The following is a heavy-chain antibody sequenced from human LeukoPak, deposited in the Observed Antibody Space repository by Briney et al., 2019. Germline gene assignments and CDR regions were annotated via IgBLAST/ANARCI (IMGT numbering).Heavy chain of an antibody. D-gene: IGHD3-22*01. Sequence: GASLRLSCVASGFNFNIYAMNWVRQAPGKGLEWVSGIVGSGGGTYYADSVRGRFTISRDNSKNTLYLQMNSLRAEDTAVYYCAKGAHTMILVVVESWGQGTLVTVSS. CDR3: AKGAHTMILVVVES. V-gene: IGHV3-23*01. CDR2: IVGSGGGT. CDR1: GFNFNIYA. J-gene: IGHJ4*02.